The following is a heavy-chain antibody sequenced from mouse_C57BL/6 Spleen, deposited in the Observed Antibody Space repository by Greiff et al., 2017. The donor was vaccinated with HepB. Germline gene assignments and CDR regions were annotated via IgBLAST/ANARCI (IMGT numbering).Heavy chain of an antibody. CDR1: GFTFSSYA. D-gene: IGHD1-1*01. V-gene: IGHV5-4*01. J-gene: IGHJ2*01. Sequence: DVHLVESGGGLVKPGGSLKLSCAASGFTFSSYAMSWVRQTPEKRLEWVATISDGGSYTYYPDNVKGRFPISRDNAKNNLYLQMSHLKSEDTAMYYCARGGTTVVAPYYFDYWGQGTTLTVSS. CDR3: ARGGTTVVAPYYFDY. CDR2: ISDGGSYT.